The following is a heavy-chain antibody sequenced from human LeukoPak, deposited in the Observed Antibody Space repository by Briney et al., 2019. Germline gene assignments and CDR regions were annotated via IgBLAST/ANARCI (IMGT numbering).Heavy chain of an antibody. CDR1: GGSVSSSSYY. Sequence: SETLSLTCTVSGGSVSSSSYYWGWIRQPPGKGLEWIGSIYYSGNTYHNPSLRSRVTMSVDTSENQFSLKLSSVTAADTAVYYCAREPLSSGWYPGYYYYGMDVWGQGTTVTVSS. D-gene: IGHD6-19*01. J-gene: IGHJ6*02. CDR3: AREPLSSGWYPGYYYYGMDV. CDR2: IYYSGNT. V-gene: IGHV4-39*02.